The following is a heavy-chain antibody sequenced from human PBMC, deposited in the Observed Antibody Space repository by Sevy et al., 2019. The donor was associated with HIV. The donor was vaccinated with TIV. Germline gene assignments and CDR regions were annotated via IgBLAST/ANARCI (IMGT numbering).Heavy chain of an antibody. V-gene: IGHV3-23*01. CDR1: GFTFSSYA. CDR2: ISGSGGST. CDR3: AKGGSGWYYFDY. Sequence: GESLKISCAASGFTFSSYAMSWVRQAPGKGLEWVSAISGSGGSTYYVDSVKGRLTIPRDNSKNTLYLQMNSLRDEDTAVYYCAKGGSGWYYFDYWGQGTLVTVSS. D-gene: IGHD6-19*01. J-gene: IGHJ4*02.